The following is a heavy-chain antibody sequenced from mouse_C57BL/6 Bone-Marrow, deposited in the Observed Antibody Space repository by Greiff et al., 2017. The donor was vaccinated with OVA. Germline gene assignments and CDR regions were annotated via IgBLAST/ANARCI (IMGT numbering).Heavy chain of an antibody. J-gene: IGHJ3*01. CDR2: IHPNSGST. Sequence: SGAELVKPGASVKLSCKASGYTFTSYWMHWVKQRPGQGLEWIGMIHPNSGSTNYNEKFKSKATLTVDKSSSTAYMQLSSLTSEDSAVYYCARFFWFAYWGQGTLVTVSA. CDR1: GYTFTSYW. V-gene: IGHV1-64*01. CDR3: ARFFWFAY.